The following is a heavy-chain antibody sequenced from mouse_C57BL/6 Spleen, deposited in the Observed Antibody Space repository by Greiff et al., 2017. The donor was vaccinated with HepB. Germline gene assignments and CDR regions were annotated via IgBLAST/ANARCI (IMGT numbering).Heavy chain of an antibody. J-gene: IGHJ4*01. CDR2: IWSGGST. D-gene: IGHD3-1*01. CDR3: AREGLPYYYAMDY. V-gene: IGHV2-2*01. CDR1: GFSLTSYG. Sequence: QVQLQQSGPGLVQPSQSLSITCTVSGFSLTSYGVHWVRQSPGKGLEWLGVIWSGGSTDYNAAFISRLSISKDNSKSQVFFKMNSLQADDTAIYYCAREGLPYYYAMDYWGQGTSVTVSA.